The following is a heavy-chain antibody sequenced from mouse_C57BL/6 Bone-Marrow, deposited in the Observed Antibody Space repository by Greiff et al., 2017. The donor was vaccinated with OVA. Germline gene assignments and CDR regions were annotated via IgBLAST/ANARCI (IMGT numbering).Heavy chain of an antibody. J-gene: IGHJ3*01. CDR1: GFSLTSYG. V-gene: IGHV2-5*01. CDR3: AKNGFHYYGSSYPAWFAY. D-gene: IGHD1-1*01. CDR2: IWRGGST. Sequence: VKLVESGPGLVQPSQSLSITCTVSGFSLTSYGVHWVRQSPGKGLEWLGVIWRGGSTDYNAAFMSRLSITKDNSKSQVFFKMNSLQADDTAIYYCAKNGFHYYGSSYPAWFAYWGQGTLVTVSA.